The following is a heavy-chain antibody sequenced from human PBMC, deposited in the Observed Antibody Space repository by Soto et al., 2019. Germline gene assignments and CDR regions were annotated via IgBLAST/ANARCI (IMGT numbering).Heavy chain of an antibody. CDR3: ARDIGGYYESWQYYDGWFDP. V-gene: IGHV3-7*01. CDR1: GFTFSSYW. Sequence: PGRSLRLSCAASGFTFSSYWMSWVRQAPGKGLEWVANIKKDGSEKYYVDSVKGRFTISRDNAKNSLYLQMNSLRAEDTDVYYCARDIGGYYESWQYYDGWFDPWGQGTLVTVSS. J-gene: IGHJ5*02. CDR2: IKKDGSEK. D-gene: IGHD3-3*01.